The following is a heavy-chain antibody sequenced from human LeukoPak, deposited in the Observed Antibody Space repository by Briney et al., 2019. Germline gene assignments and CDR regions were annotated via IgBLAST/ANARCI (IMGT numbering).Heavy chain of an antibody. V-gene: IGHV4-38-2*02. D-gene: IGHD6-19*01. CDR1: GYSISSGYY. Sequence: SETLSLTCTVSGYSISSGYYWGWIRQPPGKGLEWIGSIYHSGSTYYNPSLKSRVTISVDTSKNQFSLKLSSVTAADTAVYYCARDIAGAVAGIPGHWGQGTLVTVSS. CDR2: IYHSGST. J-gene: IGHJ4*02. CDR3: ARDIAGAVAGIPGH.